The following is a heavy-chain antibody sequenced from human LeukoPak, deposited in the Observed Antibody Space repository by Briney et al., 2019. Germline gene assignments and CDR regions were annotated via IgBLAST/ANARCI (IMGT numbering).Heavy chain of an antibody. CDR1: GYTFTSYD. D-gene: IGHD2-21*02. CDR2: MSPNSDNR. CDR3: AAIMVVTAGVAFNI. Sequence: GASVKVSCKASGYTFTSYDINWVRQATGHGLEWMGWMSPNSDNRGYEQKFQGRVTMTMDTSIITAYMELSSLRSEDTAVYYCAAIMVVTAGVAFNIWGQGTMVTVSS. J-gene: IGHJ3*02. V-gene: IGHV1-8*01.